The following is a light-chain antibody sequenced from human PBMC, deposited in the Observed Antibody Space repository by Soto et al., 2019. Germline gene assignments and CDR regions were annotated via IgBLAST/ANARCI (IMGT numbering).Light chain of an antibody. V-gene: IGKV3-20*01. J-gene: IGKJ1*01. Sequence: EIVLTQSPGTLSLSPGERATLSCRASQSVSSSYLGWYQRKPGQAPRLLIYGASSRATGIPDRFSGSGSGTDFTLTISRLEPEDFAVYYCQQYGSSPQTFGQGTKVDIK. CDR3: QQYGSSPQT. CDR2: GAS. CDR1: QSVSSSY.